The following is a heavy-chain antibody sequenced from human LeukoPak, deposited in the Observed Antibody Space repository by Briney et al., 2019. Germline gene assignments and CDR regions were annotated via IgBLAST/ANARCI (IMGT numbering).Heavy chain of an antibody. D-gene: IGHD1-26*01. J-gene: IGHJ4*02. V-gene: IGHV3-48*04. CDR2: ITSSSSTI. Sequence: GGSLRLSCVASGLTFSSFSMTWVRQAPGKGLEWVSYITSSSSTISYADSVKGRFTISRDNAKNSLYLQMNSLRVEDTAVYYCARVMYSPERTPEDFWGQGTLVTVSS. CDR1: GLTFSSFS. CDR3: ARVMYSPERTPEDF.